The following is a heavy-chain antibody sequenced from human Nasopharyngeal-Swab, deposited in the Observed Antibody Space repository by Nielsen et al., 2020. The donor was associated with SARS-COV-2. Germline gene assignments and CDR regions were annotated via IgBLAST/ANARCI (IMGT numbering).Heavy chain of an antibody. Sequence: GSLRLSCTVSGGSISSSSYYWGWIRQPPGKGLEWFGSIYYSGSTYYNPSLKSRVTISVDTSKNQFSLKLSSVTAADTAVYYCARDYKQWLVFDYWGQGTLVTVSS. J-gene: IGHJ4*02. CDR2: IYYSGST. V-gene: IGHV4-39*07. CDR1: GGSISSSSYY. D-gene: IGHD6-19*01. CDR3: ARDYKQWLVFDY.